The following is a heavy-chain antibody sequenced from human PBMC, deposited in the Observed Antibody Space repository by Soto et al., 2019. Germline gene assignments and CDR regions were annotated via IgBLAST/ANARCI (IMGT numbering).Heavy chain of an antibody. J-gene: IGHJ6*03. D-gene: IGHD2-15*01. V-gene: IGHV3-15*01. CDR1: GFTFSNAW. CDR2: IKSKTDGGTT. Sequence: GGSLRLSCAASGFTFSNAWMSWVRQAPGKGLEWVGRIKSKTDGGTTDYAAPVKGRFTISRDDSKNTLYLQMNSLKTEDTAVYYCTTEPAWGYCSGGSCYSVVDGEMDYMDVWGKGTTVTVSS. CDR3: TTEPAWGYCSGGSCYSVVDGEMDYMDV.